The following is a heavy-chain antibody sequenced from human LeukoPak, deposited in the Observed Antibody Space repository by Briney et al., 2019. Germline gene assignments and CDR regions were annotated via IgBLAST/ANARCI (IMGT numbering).Heavy chain of an antibody. CDR1: GYTLTRNH. D-gene: IGHD2-21*02. V-gene: IGHV1-2*02. J-gene: IGHJ4*02. Sequence: ASVKVSCKASGYTLTRNHMHWVRQAPRQGLEWMGWINPNSGGTNYAQKFQGRVIMPRDTSISTAYMELSRLGSDDTAVYYCARGGSTDSIHSCGGNCYFLDYWGQGTLVTVPS. CDR2: INPNSGGT. CDR3: ARGGSTDSIHSCGGNCYFLDY.